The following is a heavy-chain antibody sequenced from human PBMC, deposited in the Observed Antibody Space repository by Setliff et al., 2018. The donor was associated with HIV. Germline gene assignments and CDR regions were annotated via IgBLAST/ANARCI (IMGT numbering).Heavy chain of an antibody. CDR3: ASRYSSLGHFQH. CDR1: SESLSGFY. J-gene: IGHJ1*01. Sequence: SETLSLTCGVFSESLSGFYWSWIRQAPGKGLEWIGDISHSGTTSYNPSLKSRVTISLDTSKNQFSLKLRSVTAADAAVYYCASRYSSLGHFQHWGQGTLVTVSS. V-gene: IGHV4-34*01. CDR2: ISHSGTT. D-gene: IGHD6-13*01.